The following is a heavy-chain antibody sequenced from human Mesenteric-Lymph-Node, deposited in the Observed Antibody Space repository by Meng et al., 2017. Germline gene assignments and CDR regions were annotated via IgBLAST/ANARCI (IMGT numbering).Heavy chain of an antibody. CDR3: ARDSRLGELSLGFDY. CDR2: ISRDSVTT. Sequence: GGSLRLSCAASGFTFSSYGMSWVRQTPGKGLEWLSYISRDSVTTYFADSVKGRFTISRDNAKKSLYLQMNSLRAEDTAVYYCARDSRLGELSLGFDYWGQGTLVTVSS. D-gene: IGHD3-16*02. J-gene: IGHJ4*02. V-gene: IGHV3-48*04. CDR1: GFTFSSYG.